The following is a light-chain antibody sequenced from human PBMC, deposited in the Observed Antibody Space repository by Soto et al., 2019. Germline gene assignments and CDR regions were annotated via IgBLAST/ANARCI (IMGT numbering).Light chain of an antibody. CDR2: AAS. CDR3: QHYNSYPWT. J-gene: IGKJ1*01. CDR1: RSISSH. Sequence: DIQMTQSPSSLSASVGDRVTITCRASRSISSHLNWYQQKPGKAPKLLIYAASSLQSGVPSRFSGSGSGTEFTLTISSLQPDDFATYYCQHYNSYPWTFGQGTKVDIK. V-gene: IGKV1-17*01.